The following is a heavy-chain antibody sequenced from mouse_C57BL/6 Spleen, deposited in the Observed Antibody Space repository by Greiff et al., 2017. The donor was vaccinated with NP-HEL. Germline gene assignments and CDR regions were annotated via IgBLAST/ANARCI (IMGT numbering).Heavy chain of an antibody. V-gene: IGHV1-4*01. CDR3: ARWGAMDY. CDR2: INPSSGYT. J-gene: IGHJ4*01. Sequence: VKLMESGAELARPGASVKMSCKASGYTFTSYTMHWVKQRPGQGLEWIGYINPSSGYTKYNQKFKDKATLTADKSSSTAYMQLSSLTSEDSAVYYCARWGAMDYWGQGTSVTVSS. CDR1: GYTFTSYT.